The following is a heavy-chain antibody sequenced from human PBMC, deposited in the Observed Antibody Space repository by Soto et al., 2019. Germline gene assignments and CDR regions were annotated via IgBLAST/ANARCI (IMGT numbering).Heavy chain of an antibody. V-gene: IGHV1-69*02. D-gene: IGHD3-9*01. CDR2: IIPILGIA. CDR3: ARVLRYFDWSHFDY. CDR1: GGTFSSYI. J-gene: IGHJ4*02. Sequence: SVKVSFKASGGTFSSYIISWVRQAPGQGLEWMGRIIPILGIANYAQKFQGRVTITADKSTSTAYMELSSLRSEDTAVYYCARVLRYFDWSHFDYWGQGTLVTVSS.